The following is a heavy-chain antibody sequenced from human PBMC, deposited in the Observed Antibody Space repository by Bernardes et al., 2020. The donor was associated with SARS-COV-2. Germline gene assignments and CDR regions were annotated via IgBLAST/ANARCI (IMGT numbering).Heavy chain of an antibody. CDR2: ISGSGAIQ. J-gene: IGHJ6*02. V-gene: IGHV3-23*01. CDR3: AQDLCLHGVCYGCIDV. CDR1: GFMFSDFA. D-gene: IGHD2-8*01. Sequence: GWSLRLSCVASGFMFSDFAMNWVRQAPGKGLEWVSLISGSGAIQAYADSVKGRFTISRDNSKNTVDLQMNSLRAEDTGVYYCAQDLCLHGVCYGCIDVWGQGTMVTVSS.